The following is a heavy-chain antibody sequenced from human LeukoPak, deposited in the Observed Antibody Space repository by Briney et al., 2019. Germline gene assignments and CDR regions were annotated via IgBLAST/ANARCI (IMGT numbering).Heavy chain of an antibody. CDR1: GFTFSTFP. CDR2: ISHDGRDT. J-gene: IGHJ6*03. V-gene: IGHV3-30*04. CDR3: ARVGRVSIYPSYMDV. D-gene: IGHD6-6*01. Sequence: GGSLRLSCEASGFTFSTFPMHWVRQTPDKRLEWVAVISHDGRDTYYADSVKGRFTISRDNSKNTLYLQMNSLSPEDTAVVYCARVGRVSIYPSYMDVGGKGTTVIVSS.